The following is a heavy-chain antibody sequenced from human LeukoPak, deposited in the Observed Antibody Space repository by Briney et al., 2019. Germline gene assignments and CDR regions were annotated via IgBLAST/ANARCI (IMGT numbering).Heavy chain of an antibody. D-gene: IGHD6-13*01. V-gene: IGHV5-51*01. CDR1: GYSFTSYW. Sequence: GESLKISCKGSGYSFTSYWIGWVRQMPGKGLEWMGIIYPGDSDTRYSPSFQGQVTISADKSISTAYLQWSSLKASDTAMYYCARWGGSLKIAAAAPFDYWGQGTLVTVSS. CDR2: IYPGDSDT. CDR3: ARWGGSLKIAAAAPFDY. J-gene: IGHJ4*02.